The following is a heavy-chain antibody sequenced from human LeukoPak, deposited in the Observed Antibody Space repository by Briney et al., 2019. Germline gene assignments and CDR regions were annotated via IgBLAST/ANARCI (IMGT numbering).Heavy chain of an antibody. J-gene: IGHJ6*02. V-gene: IGHV3-30*18. D-gene: IGHD6-19*01. Sequence: GGSLRLSCAASGLTFSSYGMHWVRQAPGKGLEWVAVISYDGSNKYYADSVKGRFTISRDNSKNTLYLQMNSLRAEDTAVYYCAKVEGRGWYGEYYYGMDVWGQGTTVTVSS. CDR1: GLTFSSYG. CDR2: ISYDGSNK. CDR3: AKVEGRGWYGEYYYGMDV.